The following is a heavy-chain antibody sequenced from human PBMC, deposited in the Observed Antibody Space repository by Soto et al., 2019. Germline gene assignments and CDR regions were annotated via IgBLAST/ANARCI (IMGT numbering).Heavy chain of an antibody. CDR2: IIPISGTA. CDR1: GGTFSSYA. D-gene: IGHD3-10*01. Sequence: QVQLVQSGAEVKKPGSSVKVSCKASGGTFSSYAISWVRQAPGQGLEWMGGIIPISGTADYAQKFQGRVTITADESTSTAYMELSSLRSEDTAVYYCALHYGSGSNYYYYGMDVWGQGTTVTVSS. J-gene: IGHJ6*02. CDR3: ALHYGSGSNYYYYGMDV. V-gene: IGHV1-69*12.